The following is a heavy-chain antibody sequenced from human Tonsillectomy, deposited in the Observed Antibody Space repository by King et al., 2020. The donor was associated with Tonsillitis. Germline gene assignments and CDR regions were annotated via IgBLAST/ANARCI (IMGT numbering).Heavy chain of an antibody. D-gene: IGHD5/OR15-5a*01. V-gene: IGHV3-21*01. CDR3: ARDNTRYGVYVNAFDV. CDR1: GFPFSNYI. Sequence: VQLVESGGGLVKPGGSLRLSCAASGFPFSNYIMNWVRRAPGKGLEWVASIDSSSRYIYYAGSVKGRFTISRDDAKNSLYLMLNSLRVEDTAVYYCARDNTRYGVYVNAFDVWGQGTGVTVSS. CDR2: IDSSSRYI. J-gene: IGHJ3*01.